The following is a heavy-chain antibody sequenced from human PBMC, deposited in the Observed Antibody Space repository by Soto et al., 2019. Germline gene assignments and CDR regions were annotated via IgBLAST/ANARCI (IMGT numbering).Heavy chain of an antibody. D-gene: IGHD3-3*01. CDR2: INDSGNI. Sequence: PSETLSLTCAVYGGSFSGYQWTWIRQTPERGLEWIGEINDSGNINYNPSLKSRGTILADTAKKQISLRLSSVTAADTAVYYCARVITIFGVVKVGQPYYHAMDVWGQGTTVTVSS. V-gene: IGHV4-34*01. CDR3: ARVITIFGVVKVGQPYYHAMDV. CDR1: GGSFSGYQ. J-gene: IGHJ6*02.